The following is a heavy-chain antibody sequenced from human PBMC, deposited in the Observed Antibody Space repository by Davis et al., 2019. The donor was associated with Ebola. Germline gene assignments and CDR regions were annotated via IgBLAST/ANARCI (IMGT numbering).Heavy chain of an antibody. D-gene: IGHD1-14*01. CDR3: ARDADTTSLYWYFDL. CDR1: GFTFSSYW. V-gene: IGHV3-33*08. J-gene: IGHJ2*01. Sequence: GGSLRLSCAASGFTFSSYWMSWVRQAPGKGLEWVADIWAVGKKYYADSVRGRFTISRDKSQNTVFLQMDSLRDEDTAVYYCARDADTTSLYWYFDLWGRGTLVTVSS. CDR2: IWAVGKK.